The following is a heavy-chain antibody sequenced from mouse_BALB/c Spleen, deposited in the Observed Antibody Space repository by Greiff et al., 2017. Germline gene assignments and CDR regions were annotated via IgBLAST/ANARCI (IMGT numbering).Heavy chain of an antibody. CDR3: ARSGYYGRKAWFAY. J-gene: IGHJ3*01. CDR2: IDPSDSYT. D-gene: IGHD1-1*01. V-gene: IGHV1-69*02. Sequence: QVQLQQPGAELVKPGASVKLSCKASGYTFTSYWMHWVKQRPGQGLEWIGEIDPSDSYTNYNQKFKGKATLTVDKSSSTAYMQLSSLTSEDSAVYYCARSGYYGRKAWFAYWGQGTLVTVSA. CDR1: GYTFTSYW.